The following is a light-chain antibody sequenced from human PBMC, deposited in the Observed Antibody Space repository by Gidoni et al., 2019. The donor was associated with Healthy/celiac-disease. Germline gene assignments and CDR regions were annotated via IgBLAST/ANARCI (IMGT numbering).Light chain of an antibody. CDR2: AAS. V-gene: IGKV1-39*01. CDR1: QSISSY. J-gene: IGKJ2*01. CDR3: QQSYSIPMYT. Sequence: DIQMTQSPSSLSASVGDRVTITCRASQSISSYLNWYQQKPGKAPKLLIYAASSLQSGVPSRFSGSGYGTDFTLTISSLQPEDFATYYCQQSYSIPMYTFGQGTKLEIK.